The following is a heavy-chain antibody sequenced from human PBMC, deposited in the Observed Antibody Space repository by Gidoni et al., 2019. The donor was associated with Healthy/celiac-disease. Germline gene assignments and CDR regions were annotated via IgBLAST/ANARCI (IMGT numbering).Heavy chain of an antibody. J-gene: IGHJ4*02. Sequence: EVQLLESGGGLVQPGGSLRLSCAASGFTFSSYAMSWVRQAPGKGLEWVSAISGSGGRTYYADSVKGRFTISRDNSKNTLYLQMNSLRAEDTAVYYCANSGYSGYPLGYWGQGTLVTVSS. CDR2: ISGSGGRT. CDR1: GFTFSSYA. V-gene: IGHV3-23*01. CDR3: ANSGYSGYPLGY. D-gene: IGHD5-12*01.